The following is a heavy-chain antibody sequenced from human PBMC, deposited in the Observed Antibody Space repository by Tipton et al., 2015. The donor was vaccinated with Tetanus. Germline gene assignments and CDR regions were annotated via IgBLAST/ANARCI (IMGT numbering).Heavy chain of an antibody. CDR1: GGSISSDGAY. Sequence: TLSLTCTVSGGSISSDGAYWSWIRQHPGEGLEWIGYISNSGSTYYNPSLQSRISISADTSKNQFSLRLTSVTAADTAVYYCARGQAGGSYGGSFDYWGQGVVATVSS. V-gene: IGHV4-31*03. D-gene: IGHD1-26*01. J-gene: IGHJ4*02. CDR2: ISNSGST. CDR3: ARGQAGGSYGGSFDY.